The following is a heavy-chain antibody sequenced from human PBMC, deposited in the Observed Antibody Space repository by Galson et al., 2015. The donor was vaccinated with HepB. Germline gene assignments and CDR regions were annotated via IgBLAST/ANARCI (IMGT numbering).Heavy chain of an antibody. V-gene: IGHV3-23*01. CDR3: AKDLRVQLWLPTDY. D-gene: IGHD5-18*01. J-gene: IGHJ4*02. Sequence: SLRLSCAASGFTFSSYAMSWVRQAPGKGLEWVSAISGSGGSTYYADSVKGRFTISRDNSKNTLYPQMNSLRAEDTAVYYCAKDLRVQLWLPTDYWGQGTLVTVSS. CDR1: GFTFSSYA. CDR2: ISGSGGST.